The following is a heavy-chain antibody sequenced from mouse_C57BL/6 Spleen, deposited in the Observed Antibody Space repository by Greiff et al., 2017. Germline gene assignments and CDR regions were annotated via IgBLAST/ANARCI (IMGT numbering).Heavy chain of an antibody. CDR1: GYTFTSYW. J-gene: IGHJ4*01. Sequence: VQLQQPGAELVKPGASVKLSCKASGYTFTSYWMHWVKQRPGRGLEWIGRIDPNSGGTSYNQKFKGKATLTVNKSSSTAYMELRSLTSEDSAVYYCARVITTVVAEAMDYWGQGTSVTVSS. D-gene: IGHD1-1*01. V-gene: IGHV1-62-3*01. CDR2: IDPNSGGT. CDR3: ARVITTVVAEAMDY.